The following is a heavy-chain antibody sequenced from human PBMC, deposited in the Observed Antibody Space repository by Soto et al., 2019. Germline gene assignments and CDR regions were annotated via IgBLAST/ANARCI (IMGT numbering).Heavy chain of an antibody. V-gene: IGHV1-69*06. CDR1: GGTFSSYA. J-gene: IGHJ5*02. D-gene: IGHD6-13*01. CDR3: ARALGSSWSNWFDP. Sequence: SVKVSCNASGGTFSSYAISWVRQAPGQGLEWMGGIIPIFGTANYAQKFQGRVTITADKSTSTAYMELSSLSSEDTAVYYCARALGSSWSNWFDPWGQGTLVTVSS. CDR2: IIPIFGTA.